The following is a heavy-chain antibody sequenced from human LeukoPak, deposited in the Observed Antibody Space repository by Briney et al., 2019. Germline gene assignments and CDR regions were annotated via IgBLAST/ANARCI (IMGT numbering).Heavy chain of an antibody. V-gene: IGHV3-23*01. CDR3: YIPYYDTSAYKGY. CDR1: RSTFSSYA. J-gene: IGHJ4*02. Sequence: GGSLRLSCAASRSTFSSYAMSWVRQAPGKGLEWVSAISGSGGSTYYADSVKGRFTISRDNSKNTLYLQMNSLRAEDTAVYYCYIPYYDTSAYKGYWGQGTLVTVSS. D-gene: IGHD3-22*01. CDR2: ISGSGGST.